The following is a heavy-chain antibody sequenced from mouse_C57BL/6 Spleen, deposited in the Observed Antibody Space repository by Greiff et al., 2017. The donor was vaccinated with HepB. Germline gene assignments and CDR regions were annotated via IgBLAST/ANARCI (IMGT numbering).Heavy chain of an antibody. D-gene: IGHD2-5*01. V-gene: IGHV1-55*01. CDR2: IYPGSGST. CDR1: GYTFTSYW. Sequence: QVQLQQSGAELVKPGASVKMSCKASGYTFTSYWITWVKQRPGQGLEWIGDIYPGSGSTNYNEKFKSKATLTVDTSSSTAYMQLSSLTSEDSAVYYCARGSNYVRGAMDYWGQGTSVTVSS. CDR3: ARGSNYVRGAMDY. J-gene: IGHJ4*01.